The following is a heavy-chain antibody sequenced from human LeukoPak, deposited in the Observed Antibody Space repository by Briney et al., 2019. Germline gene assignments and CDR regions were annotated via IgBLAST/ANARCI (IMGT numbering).Heavy chain of an antibody. D-gene: IGHD3-22*01. CDR3: AKVKIYDSSGSYSHCFDN. V-gene: IGHV3-23*01. Sequence: GGSLRLSCEASGFTFNKYAMGWVRQAPGKGLEWVSAMSASIGSTYYADSVKGRFTISRDHSKNTQYLQMHNLRAEDTAIYYCAKVKIYDSSGSYSHCFDNWGQGTLVTVSS. J-gene: IGHJ4*02. CDR2: MSASIGST. CDR1: GFTFNKYA.